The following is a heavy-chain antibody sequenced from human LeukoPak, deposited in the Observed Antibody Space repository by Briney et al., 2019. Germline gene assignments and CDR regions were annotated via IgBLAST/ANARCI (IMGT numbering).Heavy chain of an antibody. CDR1: GFTFSAYA. D-gene: IGHD1-1*01. CDR3: ATTATNWYLDS. V-gene: IGHV3-33*01. CDR2: IWYDGGNM. Sequence: GGSLRLSCAASGFTFSAYAMHWVRQAPGKGLEWGALIWYDGGNMYYADSVQGRFTISRDNSRNTLYLQMSSLRVEDTAVYYCATTATNWYLDSWGQGTLVTVSS. J-gene: IGHJ4*02.